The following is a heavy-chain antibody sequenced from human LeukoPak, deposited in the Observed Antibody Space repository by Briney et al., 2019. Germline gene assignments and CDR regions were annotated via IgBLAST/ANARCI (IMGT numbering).Heavy chain of an antibody. CDR3: AREGYPAGYYYGMDV. J-gene: IGHJ6*02. D-gene: IGHD5-12*01. Sequence: GGSLRLSCAASGFTFSSYSMNWVRQAPGKGLEWVSYISSSSSTIYYADSVKGRFTISRDNAKNSLYLQMNSLRAEDTAVYYCAREGYPAGYYYGMDVWGQGTTVTVSS. CDR2: ISSSSSTI. CDR1: GFTFSSYS. V-gene: IGHV3-48*04.